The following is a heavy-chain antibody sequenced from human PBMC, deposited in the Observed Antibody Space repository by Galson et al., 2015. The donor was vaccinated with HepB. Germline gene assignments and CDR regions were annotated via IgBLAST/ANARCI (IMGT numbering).Heavy chain of an antibody. CDR1: GYTFTSYG. D-gene: IGHD2-2*01. Sequence: SVKVSCKASGYTFTSYGISWVRQAPGQGLEWMGWISAYNGNTNYAQRLQGRVTMTTDTSTSTAYMELRSLRSDDTAVYYCASGGYCSSTSCYGLDYWGQGTLVTVSS. CDR3: ASGGYCSSTSCYGLDY. CDR2: ISAYNGNT. V-gene: IGHV1-18*01. J-gene: IGHJ4*02.